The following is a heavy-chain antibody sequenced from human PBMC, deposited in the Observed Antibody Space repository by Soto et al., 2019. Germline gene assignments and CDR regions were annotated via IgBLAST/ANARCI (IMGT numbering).Heavy chain of an antibody. Sequence: SETLSLTCTVTGGSMTSGDQYWTWIRHRPGEGLEWFGYINHRGSLYYNPSLKSRVTISVDRSKNQFSLKLSSVTAADTAVYYCARGQVDTMVRGVIEWFDPWGQGTLVTVSS. CDR3: ARGQVDTMVRGVIEWFDP. CDR1: GGSMTSGDQY. J-gene: IGHJ5*02. V-gene: IGHV4-30-4*08. D-gene: IGHD3-10*01. CDR2: INHRGSL.